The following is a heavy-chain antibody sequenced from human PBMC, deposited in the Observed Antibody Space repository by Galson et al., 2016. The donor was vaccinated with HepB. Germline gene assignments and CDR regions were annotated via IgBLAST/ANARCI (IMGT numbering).Heavy chain of an antibody. CDR3: ARSRSWPQLHWFDP. D-gene: IGHD6-13*01. CDR2: IAGSGAPT. CDR1: GFTFNIYA. J-gene: IGHJ5*02. Sequence: SLRLSCAASGFTFNIYAMSWVRQAPGKGLEWVAAIAGSGAPTNYADSVKGRFTISRDNSKNTLYLQMNSLRAEDTAVYYCARSRSWPQLHWFDPWGQGTLVTVSS. V-gene: IGHV3-23*01.